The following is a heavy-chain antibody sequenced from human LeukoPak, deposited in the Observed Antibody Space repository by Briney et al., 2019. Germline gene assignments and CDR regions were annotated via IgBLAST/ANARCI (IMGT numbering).Heavy chain of an antibody. CDR2: ISSSSSYI. J-gene: IGHJ4*02. Sequence: GGSLRLSCAASGFTFSSYSMNWVRQAPGKGLEWASSISSSSSYIYYADSVKGRFTISRDNAKNSLYLQMNSLRAEDTAVYYCARVPSAVTSGSYFYWGQGTWSPSPQ. V-gene: IGHV3-21*01. CDR3: ARVPSAVTSGSYFY. D-gene: IGHD1-26*01. CDR1: GFTFSSYS.